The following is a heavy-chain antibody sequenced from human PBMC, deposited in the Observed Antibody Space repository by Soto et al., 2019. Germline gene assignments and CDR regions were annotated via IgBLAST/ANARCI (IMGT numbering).Heavy chain of an antibody. Sequence: ASRKVSCKASGYTFTSYGKSWVPQAPGQGLEWVVGDCAYDRKPNYAQKLQGRVTMTTDTSTSTAYMELRSLRSDDTPVYYCARDRLIIFGVVPYYYGMDVWGQGTTVTVSS. CDR1: GYTFTSYG. D-gene: IGHD3-3*02. V-gene: IGHV1-18*04. CDR3: ARDRLIIFGVVPYYYGMDV. CDR2: DCAYDRKP. J-gene: IGHJ6*02.